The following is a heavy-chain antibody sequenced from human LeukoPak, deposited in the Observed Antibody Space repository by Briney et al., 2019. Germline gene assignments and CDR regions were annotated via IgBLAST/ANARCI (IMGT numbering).Heavy chain of an antibody. CDR2: IYYSGST. CDR1: GGSISSYY. V-gene: IGHV4-59*01. CDR3: ARGHLLRYFDWVYYFDY. J-gene: IGHJ4*02. D-gene: IGHD3-9*01. Sequence: SETLSLTCTVSGGSISSYYWSWIRQPPGRGLEWNGYIYYSGSTNYNPSLKSRVTISVDTPKNQFSLKLSSVTAADTAVYYCARGHLLRYFDWVYYFDYWGQGTLVTVSS.